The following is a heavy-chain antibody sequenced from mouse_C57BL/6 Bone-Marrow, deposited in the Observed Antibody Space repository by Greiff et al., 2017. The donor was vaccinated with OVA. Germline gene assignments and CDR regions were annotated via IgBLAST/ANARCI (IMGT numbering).Heavy chain of an antibody. CDR3: AREEAYYDYDDGFAY. J-gene: IGHJ3*01. CDR2: IYPRSGNT. V-gene: IGHV1-81*01. CDR1: GYTFTSYG. Sequence: QVQLQQSGAELARPGASVKLSCKASGYTFTSYGISWVKQRTGQGLEWIGEIYPRSGNTYYNEKFKGKATLTADKSSSTAYMELRSLTSEDSAVYFCAREEAYYDYDDGFAYWGQGTLVTVSA. D-gene: IGHD2-4*01.